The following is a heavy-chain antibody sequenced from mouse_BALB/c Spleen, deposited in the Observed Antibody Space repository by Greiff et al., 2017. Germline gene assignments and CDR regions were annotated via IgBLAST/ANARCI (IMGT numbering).Heavy chain of an antibody. V-gene: IGHV3-2*02. Sequence: EVQLQQSGPGLVKPSQSLSLTCTVTGYSITSDYAWNWIRQFPGNKLEWMGYISYSGSTSYNPSLKSRISITRDTSKNQFFLQLNSVTTEDTATYYCARLSRYAMDYWGQGTSVTVSS. CDR3: ARLSRYAMDY. CDR2: ISYSGST. CDR1: GYSITSDYA. J-gene: IGHJ4*01.